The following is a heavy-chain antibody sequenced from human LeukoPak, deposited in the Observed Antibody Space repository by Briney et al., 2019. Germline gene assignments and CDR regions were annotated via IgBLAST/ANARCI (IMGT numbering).Heavy chain of an antibody. CDR1: GFSFSSYS. CDR3: ARGAGGYDWNDAFDI. CDR2: ISHSDSYI. Sequence: GGSLRLSCAASGFSFSSYSMNWVRQAPGKGLERVSFISHSDSYIHYADSVKGRFTISRDNARNSLYLQMNSLRAEDTAVYYCARGAGGYDWNDAFDIWGQGTMVTVSS. J-gene: IGHJ3*02. D-gene: IGHD5-12*01. V-gene: IGHV3-21*01.